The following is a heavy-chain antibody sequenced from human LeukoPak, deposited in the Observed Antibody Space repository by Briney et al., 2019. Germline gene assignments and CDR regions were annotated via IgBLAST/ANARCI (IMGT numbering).Heavy chain of an antibody. V-gene: IGHV1-46*03. J-gene: IGHJ3*01. CDR1: GYTFTSYY. Sequence: ASVKVSCKASGYTFTSYYMHWVRQAPGQGLEWMGIINPSGGSTSYAQKFQGRVTMTRDTSTSTVYMKLSSLRSEDTAVYYCARDSSVAGDAFDVWGQGTMVTVSS. CDR2: INPSGGST. CDR3: ARDSSVAGDAFDV. D-gene: IGHD2-15*01.